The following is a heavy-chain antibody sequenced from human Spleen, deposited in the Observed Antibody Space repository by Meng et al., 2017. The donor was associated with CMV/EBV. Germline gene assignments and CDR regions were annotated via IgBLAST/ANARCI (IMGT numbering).Heavy chain of an antibody. Sequence: SETLSLTCTVSGGSISSNNYHWGWIRQPPGKGLEWIGSIYYSGNTYYNPSLKSRVTISVDTSKNQFSLKLSSVTAADTAVYYCARGFYWFDPWGQGTLVTVSS. J-gene: IGHJ5*02. CDR2: IYYSGNT. CDR1: GGSISSNNYH. CDR3: ARGFYWFDP. V-gene: IGHV4-39*07.